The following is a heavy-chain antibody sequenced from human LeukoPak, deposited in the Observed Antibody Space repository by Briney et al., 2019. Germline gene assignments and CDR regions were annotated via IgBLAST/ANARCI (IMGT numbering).Heavy chain of an antibody. Sequence: GRSLRLSCADSRFIFTTYTMHWVRQAPGKGLEWVAAISYDGNNKYYADPVKGRFTISRDNSKNTLYLQMNSLRPEDTAVYYCARGQDYYNSSGLRSPDYWGQGTLVTVSS. D-gene: IGHD3-22*01. V-gene: IGHV3-30-3*01. CDR3: ARGQDYYNSSGLRSPDY. J-gene: IGHJ4*02. CDR2: ISYDGNNK. CDR1: RFIFTTYT.